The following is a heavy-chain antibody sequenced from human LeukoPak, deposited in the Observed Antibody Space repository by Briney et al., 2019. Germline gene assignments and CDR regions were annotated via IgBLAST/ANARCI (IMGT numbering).Heavy chain of an antibody. CDR3: ARDLGSSATSTNWFAP. CDR1: GYTFTSYG. D-gene: IGHD6-6*01. J-gene: IGHJ5*02. V-gene: IGHV1-18*01. CDR2: ISAYNGNT. Sequence: GASVKLSCKASGYTFTSYGISWVRQAPGQGLEWMGCISAYNGNTNYAQKPQGRVTMTTDTSTSTAYMELKSQRSDHTAVSYCARDLGSSATSTNWFAPCGQGTLLTVYS.